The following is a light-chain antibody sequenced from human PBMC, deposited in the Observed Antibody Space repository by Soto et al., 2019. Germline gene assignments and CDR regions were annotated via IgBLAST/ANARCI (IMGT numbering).Light chain of an antibody. Sequence: EVVMTQSPATLSVSPGERATLSCRASQTVTDNLAWYQQKPGQAHRLLIYGASTRATGVPARFSGSGSGTEFTLSISSLQSEDFAVYYCQQYYSWPPYTFGQGTKLEI. CDR3: QQYYSWPPYT. CDR2: GAS. CDR1: QTVTDN. V-gene: IGKV3-15*01. J-gene: IGKJ2*01.